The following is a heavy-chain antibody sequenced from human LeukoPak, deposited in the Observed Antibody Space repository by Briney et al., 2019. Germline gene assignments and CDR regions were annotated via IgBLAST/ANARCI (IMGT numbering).Heavy chain of an antibody. J-gene: IGHJ6*03. CDR2: MNPNSGNT. V-gene: IGHV1-8*01. CDR3: ARASIFGVVFYYMDV. CDR1: GYTFTTYD. Sequence: ASVTVSCKASGYTFTTYDINWVRQATGQGLEWMGWMNPNSGNTGYAQKFQGRVTITRDTSASTAYMELSSLRSEDTAVYYCARASIFGVVFYYMDVWGSGTSVTVSS. D-gene: IGHD3-3*01.